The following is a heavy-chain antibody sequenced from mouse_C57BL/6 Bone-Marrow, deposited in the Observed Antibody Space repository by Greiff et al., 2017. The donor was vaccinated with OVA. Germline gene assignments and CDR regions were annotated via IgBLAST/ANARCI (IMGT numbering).Heavy chain of an antibody. J-gene: IGHJ4*01. D-gene: IGHD1-1*01. Sequence: EVQLQQSGAELVRPGASVKLSCTASGFNIKDYYMHWVKQRPEQGLEWIGRIDPEDGDTEYAPKFQGKATMTAETSSNTAYLQLSSLTSEDTAVYYCIRYDSPLYYAMDYWGQGTSVTVSS. V-gene: IGHV14-1*01. CDR2: IDPEDGDT. CDR1: GFNIKDYY. CDR3: IRYDSPLYYAMDY.